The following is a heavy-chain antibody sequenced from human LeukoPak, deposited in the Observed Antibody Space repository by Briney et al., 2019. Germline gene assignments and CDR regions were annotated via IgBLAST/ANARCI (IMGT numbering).Heavy chain of an antibody. CDR1: GGSISSGTYY. J-gene: IGHJ2*01. Sequence: SETLSLTCTVSGGSISSGTYYWSWIRQPAGKGLEWIGRIYTSGSTNYNPSLKSRVTISVDTSKNQFSLKLNSVTAADTAVYYCARDYGGNSRKNWYFDLWGRGTRSQSPQ. V-gene: IGHV4-61*02. CDR2: IYTSGST. CDR3: ARDYGGNSRKNWYFDL. D-gene: IGHD4-23*01.